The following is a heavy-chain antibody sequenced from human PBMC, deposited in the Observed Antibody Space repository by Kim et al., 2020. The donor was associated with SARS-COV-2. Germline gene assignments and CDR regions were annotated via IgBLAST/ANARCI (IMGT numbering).Heavy chain of an antibody. Sequence: GGSLRLSCAASGFTFSSYAMSWVRQAPGKGLEWVSAISGSGGSTYYADSVKGRFTISRDNSKNTLYLQMNSLRAEDTAVYYCAKVKEGRWLVPLDVWGQGTTVTVSS. D-gene: IGHD6-19*01. V-gene: IGHV3-23*01. J-gene: IGHJ6*02. CDR3: AKVKEGRWLVPLDV. CDR1: GFTFSSYA. CDR2: ISGSGGST.